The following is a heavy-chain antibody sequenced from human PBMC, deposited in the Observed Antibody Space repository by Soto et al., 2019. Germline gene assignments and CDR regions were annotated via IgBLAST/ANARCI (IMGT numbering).Heavy chain of an antibody. D-gene: IGHD3-22*01. CDR1: GFTFSNAW. J-gene: IGHJ4*02. CDR2: IKRNTDGGTT. CDR3: TTGLSSGYYNFDY. V-gene: IGHV3-15*01. Sequence: GGSLRLSCAASGFTFSNAWMSWVRQAPGKGLEWVGRIKRNTDGGTTDYAAPVKGRFTISRDDSKNTLSLQMNSLKNEDTAVNFCTTGLSSGYYNFDYWGQGTLVTV.